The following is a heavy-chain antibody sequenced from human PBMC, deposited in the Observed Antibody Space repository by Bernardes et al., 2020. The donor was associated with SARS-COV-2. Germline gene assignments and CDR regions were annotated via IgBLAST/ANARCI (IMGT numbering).Heavy chain of an antibody. CDR2: IHDSGTT. Sequence: ETLSLTCNVSGGSISSYYWSWIRQSPGKGLDWIGYIHDSGTTDYNPSLKTRVTMSLDTSKRQVSLKLTSVTTADTAVYFCAGAPYSSSWFHFWGQGTLVSVSS. CDR3: AGAPYSSSWFHF. V-gene: IGHV4-59*01. CDR1: GGSISSYY. J-gene: IGHJ4*02. D-gene: IGHD6-13*01.